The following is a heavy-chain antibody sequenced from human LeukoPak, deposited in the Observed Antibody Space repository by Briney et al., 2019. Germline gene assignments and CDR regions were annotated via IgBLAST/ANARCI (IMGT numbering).Heavy chain of an antibody. V-gene: IGHV4-39*07. Sequence: PSETLSLTCTVSGGSISSSSYYWGWIRQPPGKGLEWIGSIYYSGSTYYNPSLKSRVTISVDTSKNQFSLKLSSVTAADTAVYYCATDTSGFDDSSGHYVPNTFDIWGQGTMVTVSS. J-gene: IGHJ3*02. D-gene: IGHD3-22*01. CDR1: GGSISSSSYY. CDR3: ATDTSGFDDSSGHYVPNTFDI. CDR2: IYYSGST.